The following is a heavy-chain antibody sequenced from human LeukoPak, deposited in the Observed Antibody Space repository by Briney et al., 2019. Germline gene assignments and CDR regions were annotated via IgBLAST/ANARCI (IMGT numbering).Heavy chain of an antibody. V-gene: IGHV3-49*03. CDR1: GFTFGDYA. J-gene: IGHJ5*02. CDR2: IRGKAYRGTT. D-gene: IGHD3-3*01. Sequence: GGSLRLSCTTSGFTFGDYAMSWFRQAPGKGLEWVGFIRGKAYRGTTEYAASVKGRFTISRDDSKSIAYLQMNSLKIEDTAVYYCTVGYYDRFGPWGQGILVTVSS. CDR3: TVGYYDRFGP.